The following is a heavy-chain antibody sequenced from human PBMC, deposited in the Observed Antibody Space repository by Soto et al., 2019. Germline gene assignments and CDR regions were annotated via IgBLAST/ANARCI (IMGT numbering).Heavy chain of an antibody. CDR3: STRAYDTNGYYRFDP. CDR1: GGSFSGHS. V-gene: IGHV4-34*01. J-gene: IGHJ5*01. D-gene: IGHD3-22*01. Sequence: SETLSLTCAVYGGSFSGHSWTRIRQSPGKGLEWIGDINHSGRVNYSPSLKSRVTISLDTSKNQFSLTLSAVTAADTAMYYCSTRAYDTNGYYRFDPWGQGXLVTVYS. CDR2: INHSGRV.